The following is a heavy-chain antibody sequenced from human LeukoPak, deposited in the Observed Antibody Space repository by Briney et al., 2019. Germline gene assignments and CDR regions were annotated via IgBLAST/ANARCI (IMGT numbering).Heavy chain of an antibody. Sequence: ASVKVSCKASGGTFSSYAISWVRQAPGQGLEWMGIINPSGGSTSYAQKFQGRVTMTRDMSTSTVYMELSSLRSEDTAVYYCARDRRSSSWYYFDYWGQGTLVTVSS. CDR3: ARDRRSSSWYYFDY. J-gene: IGHJ4*02. CDR1: GGTFSSYA. D-gene: IGHD6-13*01. CDR2: INPSGGST. V-gene: IGHV1-46*01.